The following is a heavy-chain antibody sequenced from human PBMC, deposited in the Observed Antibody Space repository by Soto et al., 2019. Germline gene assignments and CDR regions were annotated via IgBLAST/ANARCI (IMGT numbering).Heavy chain of an antibody. CDR1: GGSISSSSYY. V-gene: IGHV4-39*01. J-gene: IGHJ6*02. D-gene: IGHD3-3*01. CDR3: ARHRLGGLLSSGYYYGMDV. Sequence: SETLSLTCTVSGGSISSSSYYWGWIRQPPGKGLEWIGSIYYSGSTYYNPSLKSRVTISVDTSKNQFSLKLSSVTAADTAVYYCARHRLGGLLSSGYYYGMDVWGQGTTVTVSS. CDR2: IYYSGST.